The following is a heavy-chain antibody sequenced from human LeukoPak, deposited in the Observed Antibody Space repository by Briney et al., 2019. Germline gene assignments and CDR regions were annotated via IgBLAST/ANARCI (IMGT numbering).Heavy chain of an antibody. D-gene: IGHD4-23*01. Sequence: GGSLRLSCAASGFTFSSYAMSWVRQAPRKGLEWVSTIGGSGISTYYADSVKGRFTISRDTPKNTLSLQMDSLRAEDTAVYYCAKDGPTVVSPHDYWGQGTLVTVSS. CDR3: AKDGPTVVSPHDY. J-gene: IGHJ4*02. CDR2: IGGSGIST. V-gene: IGHV3-23*01. CDR1: GFTFSSYA.